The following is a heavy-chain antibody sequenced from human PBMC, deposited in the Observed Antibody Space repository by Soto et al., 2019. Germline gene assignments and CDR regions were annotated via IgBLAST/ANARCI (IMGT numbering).Heavy chain of an antibody. Sequence: PVGSLRLSCVASGFTFSSYWMSWVRQAPGKGLEWVANIKQDGSEKYYVDSVKGRFTISRDNAKNSLYLQMNSLRAEDTAVYYCARVLLWFGEFYYFDYWGQGTLVTVSS. D-gene: IGHD3-10*01. CDR1: GFTFSSYW. J-gene: IGHJ4*02. CDR3: ARVLLWFGEFYYFDY. CDR2: IKQDGSEK. V-gene: IGHV3-7*03.